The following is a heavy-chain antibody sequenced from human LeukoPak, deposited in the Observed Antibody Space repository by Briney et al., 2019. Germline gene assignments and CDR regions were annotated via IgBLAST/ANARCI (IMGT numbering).Heavy chain of an antibody. D-gene: IGHD2/OR15-2a*01. CDR2: IKSKTDGGTT. J-gene: IGHJ4*02. CDR1: GFTFSNAW. CDR3: TTDVIATQHMVDY. V-gene: IGHV3-15*01. Sequence: GGSLRLSCAASGFTFSNAWMSWVRQAPGKGLEWVGRIKSKTDGGTTDYAAPVKGRITISRDDSKNTLYLQMNSLKTEDTAVYYCTTDVIATQHMVDYWGQGTLVTVSS.